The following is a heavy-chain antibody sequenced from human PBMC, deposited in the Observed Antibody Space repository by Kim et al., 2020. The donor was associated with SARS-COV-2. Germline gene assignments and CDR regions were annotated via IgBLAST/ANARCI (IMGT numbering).Heavy chain of an antibody. CDR1: GFTVSSNY. Sequence: GGSLRLSCAASGFTVSSNYMSWVRQAPGKGLEWVSVIYSGGSTYYADSMKGRFTISRNNSKNRLYLQMNSLRAEDTAVYYYARADGDYEALDYWGQGTLVTVSS. CDR2: IYSGGST. V-gene: IGHV3-53*04. D-gene: IGHD4-17*01. J-gene: IGHJ4*02. CDR3: ARADGDYEALDY.